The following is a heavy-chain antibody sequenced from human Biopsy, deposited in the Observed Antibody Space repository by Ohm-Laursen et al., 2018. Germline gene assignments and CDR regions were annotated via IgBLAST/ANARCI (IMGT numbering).Heavy chain of an antibody. CDR3: AIDDDGRYLGDTFDL. V-gene: IGHV4-31*03. J-gene: IGHJ3*01. CDR1: SGSIRTGDYY. CDR2: IYYSGNT. Sequence: TLSLTCTVSSGSIRTGDYYWTWIRQQTGKGLEWIGSIYYSGNTKYNPSLQSRLSMSVDTSKNQFSLKLSSVTAADTAVYYCAIDDDGRYLGDTFDLWGQGRMVTVSS. D-gene: IGHD1-26*01.